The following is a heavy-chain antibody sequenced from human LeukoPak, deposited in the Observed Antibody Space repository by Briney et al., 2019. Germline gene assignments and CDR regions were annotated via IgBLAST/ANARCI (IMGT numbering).Heavy chain of an antibody. V-gene: IGHV1-69*02. Sequence: ASVKVSCKASGGTXSSYTINWVRQAPGQGLEWMGRIITILGITNYAQNFQGRVTIRADKSTSTAYMELSDLRSEDTAVYYCATGTTTITAGAFDIWGQGTMVTVSS. CDR2: IITILGIT. J-gene: IGHJ3*02. CDR3: ATGTTTITAGAFDI. D-gene: IGHD4-17*01. CDR1: GGTXSSYT.